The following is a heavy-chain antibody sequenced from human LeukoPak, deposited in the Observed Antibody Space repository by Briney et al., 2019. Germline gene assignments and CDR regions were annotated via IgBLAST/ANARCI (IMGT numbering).Heavy chain of an antibody. Sequence: GGSLRLSCAASGFTVSSNYMSWVRQAPRKGLEWVSFMYSDGSTNYADSVKGRFTISRDYSKNTLYLQLTSLRAEDTAVYYCARVFAGNYFDNWGQGTLVTVSS. CDR2: MYSDGST. CDR1: GFTVSSNY. CDR3: ARVFAGNYFDN. J-gene: IGHJ4*02. V-gene: IGHV3-53*01. D-gene: IGHD1-26*01.